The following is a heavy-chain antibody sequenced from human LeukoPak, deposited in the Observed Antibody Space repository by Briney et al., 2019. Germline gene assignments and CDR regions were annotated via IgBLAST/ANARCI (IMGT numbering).Heavy chain of an antibody. CDR1: GGYTSSSPYY. D-gene: IGHD3-16*01. CDR2: ISNTGVT. V-gene: IGHV4-39*02. J-gene: IGHJ4*02. CDR3: ASAPRQASIGGLDY. Sequence: SETLSLTCTVSGGYTSSSPYYWGWIRQPPGKGLEWIGAISNTGVTYYNPSLRSRVTIFADTSKNHFSLNLGSVTAADTALYYCASAPRQASIGGLDYWGQGTLVTVSS.